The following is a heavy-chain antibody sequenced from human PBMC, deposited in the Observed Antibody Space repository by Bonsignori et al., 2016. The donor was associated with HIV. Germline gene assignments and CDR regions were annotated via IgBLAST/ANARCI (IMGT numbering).Heavy chain of an antibody. Sequence: SETLSLTCTVSGDAIRTYYWSWDPAAPRGGLEWIGYVHFTGSTNYNPSLKSRVTISVDTSKNQFSLRLSSVTAADTAVYYCARGCSSGTCPFDYWGQGAQVTVSS. CDR3: ARGCSSGTCPFDY. J-gene: IGHJ4*02. CDR2: VHFTGST. CDR1: GDAIRTYY. D-gene: IGHD3-22*01. V-gene: IGHV4-59*01.